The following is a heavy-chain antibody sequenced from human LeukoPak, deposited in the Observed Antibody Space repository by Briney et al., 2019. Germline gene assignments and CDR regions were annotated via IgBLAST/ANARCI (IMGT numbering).Heavy chain of an antibody. D-gene: IGHD1-1*01. CDR3: ARIGHSIQNWFDP. CDR2: IYYSGST. Sequence: SETLSLTCTVSGGSINSHYWSWLRQPPGKGQEWIGYIYYSGSTNYDPSLKSRVTISVDTSKNQFSLKLSSVTAADTAVYYCARIGHSIQNWFDPWGQGTLVTVSS. J-gene: IGHJ5*02. CDR1: GGSINSHY. V-gene: IGHV4-59*11.